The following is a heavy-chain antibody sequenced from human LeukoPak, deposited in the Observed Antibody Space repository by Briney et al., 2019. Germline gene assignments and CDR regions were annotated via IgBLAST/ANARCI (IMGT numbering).Heavy chain of an antibody. J-gene: IGHJ4*02. V-gene: IGHV3-21*05. D-gene: IGHD2-2*01. CDR1: GLTFSSYA. Sequence: GGSYRLSYATSGLTFSSYAMHWVRQAPGKGLEWVSYINDVSSDIHYADSVKGRFTISRDNAKNTLYLQMNSLRVEDTAVYYCARDTYQPGLIDCWGQGTLVTVSS. CDR2: INDVSSDI. CDR3: ARDTYQPGLIDC.